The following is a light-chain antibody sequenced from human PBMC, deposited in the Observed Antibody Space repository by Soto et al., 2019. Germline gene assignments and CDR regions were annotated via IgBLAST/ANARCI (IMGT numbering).Light chain of an antibody. CDR2: STS. J-gene: IGLJ1*01. CDR1: SSNIGSNT. CDR3: AAWDDRLDVYV. V-gene: IGLV1-44*01. Sequence: QSVLTQPPSASGTPGQIVAISCSGSSSNIGSNTVTWYQQLPGTAPKLLIYSTSQRSSGVPGRFSGSKSGASASLSISGLQSEAEADYYCAAWDDRLDVYVFGTGTKVTV.